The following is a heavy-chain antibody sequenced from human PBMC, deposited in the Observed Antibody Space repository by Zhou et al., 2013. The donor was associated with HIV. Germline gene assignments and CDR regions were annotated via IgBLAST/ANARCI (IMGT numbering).Heavy chain of an antibody. CDR2: ISAYNGNT. J-gene: IGHJ5*02. Sequence: QVQLVQSGAELKKPGASVNISCKASGYPFTSYYIHWVRQAPGQGLEWMGWISAYNGNTNYAQKLQGRVTMTTDTSTSTAYMELRSLRSDDTAVYYCARDPTIVVVPAAIDWFDPWGQGTLVTVSS. D-gene: IGHD2-2*01. V-gene: IGHV1-18*04. CDR1: GYPFTSYY. CDR3: ARDPTIVVVPAAIDWFDP.